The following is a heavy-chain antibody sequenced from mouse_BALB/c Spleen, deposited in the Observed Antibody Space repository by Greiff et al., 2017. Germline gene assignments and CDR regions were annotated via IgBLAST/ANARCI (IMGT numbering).Heavy chain of an antibody. CDR1: GFTFSSFG. J-gene: IGHJ2*01. Sequence: EVMLVESGGGLVQPGGSRKLSCAASGFTFSSFGMHWVRQAPEKGLEWVAYISSGSSTIYYADTVKGRFTISRDNPKNTLFLQMTSLRSEDTAMYYCARGYDGYLDYWGQGTTLTVSS. V-gene: IGHV5-17*02. CDR2: ISSGSSTI. CDR3: ARGYDGYLDY. D-gene: IGHD2-3*01.